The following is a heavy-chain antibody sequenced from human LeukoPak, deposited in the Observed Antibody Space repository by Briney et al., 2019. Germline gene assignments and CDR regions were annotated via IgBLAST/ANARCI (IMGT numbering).Heavy chain of an antibody. CDR1: GGSISSGGYS. Sequence: SQTLSLTCAVSGGSISSGGYSWSWIRQPPGKGLEWIGYIYHSGSTYYNPSLKSRVTISVDRSKNQFSLKLSSVTAADMAVYYCARGEPAAISYFQHWGQGTLVTVSS. D-gene: IGHD2-2*02. CDR2: IYHSGST. CDR3: ARGEPAAISYFQH. V-gene: IGHV4-30-2*01. J-gene: IGHJ1*01.